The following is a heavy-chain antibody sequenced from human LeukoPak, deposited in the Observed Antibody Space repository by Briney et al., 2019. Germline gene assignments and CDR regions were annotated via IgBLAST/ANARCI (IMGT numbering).Heavy chain of an antibody. V-gene: IGHV4-59*01. CDR2: IYYSGST. J-gene: IGHJ4*02. D-gene: IGHD4-23*01. Sequence: SETLSLTCTVSGGSISSYYWSWIRQPPGKGLEWIGYIYYSGSTNYNPSLKSRVTISVDTSKNQFSLKLSSVTAADTAVYYCARSRTTVVTRSFDYWGQGTLVTVSS. CDR3: ARSRTTVVTRSFDY. CDR1: GGSISSYY.